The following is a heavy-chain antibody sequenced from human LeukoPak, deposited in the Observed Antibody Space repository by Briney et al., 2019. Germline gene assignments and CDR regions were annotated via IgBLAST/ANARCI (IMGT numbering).Heavy chain of an antibody. CDR1: GFTFSSYA. J-gene: IGHJ6*03. D-gene: IGHD4-23*01. Sequence: PGGSLRLSCAASGFTFSSYAMHWVRQAPGKGLEYVSAISSNGGSTYYANSVKGRFTISRDNSKNTLYLQMGSLRAEDMAVYYCASKGAYGGNSVGYYMDVWGEGTTVTVSS. CDR3: ASKGAYGGNSVGYYMDV. CDR2: ISSNGGST. V-gene: IGHV3-64*01.